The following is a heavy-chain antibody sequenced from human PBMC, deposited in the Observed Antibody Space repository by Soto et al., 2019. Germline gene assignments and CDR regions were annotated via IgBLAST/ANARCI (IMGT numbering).Heavy chain of an antibody. J-gene: IGHJ4*02. CDR2: ISGSGGST. CDR1: GFTFSSYA. D-gene: IGHD2-15*01. V-gene: IGHV3-23*01. Sequence: GGSLRLSCAASGFTFSSYAMSWVRQAPGKGLEWVSAISGSGGSTYYADSVKGRFTISRDNSKNTLYLQMNSLRAEDTAVYYCAKTNTALVVVAATPVGYFDYWGQGTLVTVSS. CDR3: AKTNTALVVVAATPVGYFDY.